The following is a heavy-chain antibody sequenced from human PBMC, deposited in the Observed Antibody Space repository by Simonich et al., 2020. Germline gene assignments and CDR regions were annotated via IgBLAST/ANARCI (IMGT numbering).Heavy chain of an antibody. CDR1: GGSISSYY. J-gene: IGHJ4*02. Sequence: QVQLQESGPGLVKPSETLSLTCTVSGGSISSYYWSWIRQPPGKGLEWIGYIYYSGSTHYIPSLKSRVTISVDTSKNQFSLKLSSVTAADTAVYYCARLPDYWGQGTLVTVSS. CDR2: IYYSGST. CDR3: ARLPDY. V-gene: IGHV4-59*08.